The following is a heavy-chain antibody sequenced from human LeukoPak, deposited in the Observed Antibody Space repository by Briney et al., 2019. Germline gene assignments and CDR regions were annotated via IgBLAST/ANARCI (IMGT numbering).Heavy chain of an antibody. CDR2: IYTSGST. J-gene: IGHJ4*02. V-gene: IGHV4-4*07. CDR1: GGSISSYY. Sequence: KSSETPSLTCTVSGGSISSYYWSWIRQPAGKGLEWIGRIYTSGSTNYNPSLKSRVTMSVDTSKNQFSLKLSSVTAADTAVYYCARSHSSIAARRLYYFDYWGQGTLVTVSS. D-gene: IGHD6-6*01. CDR3: ARSHSSIAARRLYYFDY.